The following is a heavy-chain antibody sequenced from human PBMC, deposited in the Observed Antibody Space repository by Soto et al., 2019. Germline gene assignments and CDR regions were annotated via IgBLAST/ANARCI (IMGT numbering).Heavy chain of an antibody. V-gene: IGHV3-33*01. CDR3: ARDFASVTTDYYYGMDV. D-gene: IGHD4-17*01. CDR2: IWYDGSNK. CDR1: GFTFSSYG. Sequence: QVQLVESGGGVVQPGRSLRLSCAASGFTFSSYGMHWVRQAPGKGLEWVAVIWYDGSNKYYADSVKGRFTISRDNSXNXXYLQMNSLRAEDTAVYYCARDFASVTTDYYYGMDVWGQGTTVTVSS. J-gene: IGHJ6*02.